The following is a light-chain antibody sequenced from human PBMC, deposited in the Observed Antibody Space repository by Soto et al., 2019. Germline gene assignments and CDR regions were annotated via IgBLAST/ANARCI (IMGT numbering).Light chain of an antibody. CDR1: QSISSY. Sequence: DIQMTQSPSCLSASVGDRVTITCRASQSISSYLNWYQQKPGKAPKLLIYAASSLQSGVPSRFSGSGSGTDFTLTISSLQPEDFATYYCQQSYSTRLTFGGGTKVDIK. J-gene: IGKJ4*01. V-gene: IGKV1-39*01. CDR2: AAS. CDR3: QQSYSTRLT.